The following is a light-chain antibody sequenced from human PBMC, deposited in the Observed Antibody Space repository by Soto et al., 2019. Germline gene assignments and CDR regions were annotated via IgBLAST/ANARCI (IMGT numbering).Light chain of an antibody. J-gene: IGKJ1*01. CDR3: QQSYSTPWT. Sequence: DIQMTQSPSSLSASVGDRVTISCRASQNIGSFLSWSQQKPGKAPKLLIYSASILQSGFPSRFSGSGSGTAFTLTISSLQPEDFATYYCQQSYSTPWTFGQGTKVDIK. CDR1: QNIGSF. CDR2: SAS. V-gene: IGKV1-39*01.